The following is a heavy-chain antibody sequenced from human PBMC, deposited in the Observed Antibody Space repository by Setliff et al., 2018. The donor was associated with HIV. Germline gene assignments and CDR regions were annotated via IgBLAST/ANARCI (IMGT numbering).Heavy chain of an antibody. CDR3: ARLKTGPAPVDY. D-gene: IGHD1-1*01. CDR2: KYNGGNI. J-gene: IGHJ4*02. V-gene: IGHV4-39*01. Sequence: PSETLSLTCTLSGDSISSGFYYWGWIRQPPGKGLEWIGSKYNGGNIYYNPSLKSRVTISIYTSKNQFYLKLSSVTAADTAVYFCARLKTGPAPVDYWGQGTLVTVSS. CDR1: GDSISSGFYY.